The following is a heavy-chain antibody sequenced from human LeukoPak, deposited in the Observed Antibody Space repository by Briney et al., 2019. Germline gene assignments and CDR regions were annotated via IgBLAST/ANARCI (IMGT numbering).Heavy chain of an antibody. CDR1: GFTFSRYE. CDR2: ISSSGTTI. J-gene: IGHJ3*02. CDR3: ARGGYCSSSICYSLNAFDI. Sequence: SGGSLRLSCAASGFTFSRYEMNWVRQAPGKGLEWVSYISSSGTTIYYADSVKGRFTISRDNAKNSLYLQMNSLRAEDTAVYYCARGGYCSSSICYSLNAFDIWGQGTMFTVSS. D-gene: IGHD2-2*01. V-gene: IGHV3-48*03.